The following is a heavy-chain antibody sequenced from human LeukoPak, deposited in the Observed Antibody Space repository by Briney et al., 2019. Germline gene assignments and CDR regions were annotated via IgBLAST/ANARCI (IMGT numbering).Heavy chain of an antibody. CDR2: IIPILGIA. Sequence: GASVKVSCKASGGTFSSYAISWVRQAPGQGFEWMGRIIPILGIANYAQKFQGRVTITADKSTSTAYMELSSLRSEDTAVYYCAGADYYDSSGFGWFDPWGQGTLVTVSS. J-gene: IGHJ5*02. CDR3: AGADYYDSSGFGWFDP. D-gene: IGHD3-22*01. CDR1: GGTFSSYA. V-gene: IGHV1-69*04.